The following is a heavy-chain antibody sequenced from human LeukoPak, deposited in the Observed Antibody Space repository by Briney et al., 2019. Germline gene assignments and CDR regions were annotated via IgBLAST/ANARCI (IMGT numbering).Heavy chain of an antibody. V-gene: IGHV3-23*01. CDR3: ARDGGIAAA. CDR1: GFTFSGYA. CDR2: ISTSGGTT. Sequence: GGSLRLSCAASGFTFSGYAMSWVRQAPGKGLEWVSAISTSGGTTWCADSVKGRFTISRDNSKSTLYLQMNSLRAEDTAVYYCARDGGIAAAWGQGTLVTVSS. D-gene: IGHD6-13*01. J-gene: IGHJ5*02.